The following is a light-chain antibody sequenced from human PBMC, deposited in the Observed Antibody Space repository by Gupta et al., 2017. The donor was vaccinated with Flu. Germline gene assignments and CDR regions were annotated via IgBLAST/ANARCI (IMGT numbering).Light chain of an antibody. J-gene: IGKJ1*01. CDR3: QQSDSTPWT. CDR2: VTS. Sequence: SLSASVGDRVTITCRARQSMSNYLNWYQQKPGKPPKLLIYVTSSFQVQSGVPSRFSGSGSGTDFTLTISSLQPEDFATYSCQQSDSTPWTFGQGTRVEIK. V-gene: IGKV1-39*01. CDR1: QSMSNY.